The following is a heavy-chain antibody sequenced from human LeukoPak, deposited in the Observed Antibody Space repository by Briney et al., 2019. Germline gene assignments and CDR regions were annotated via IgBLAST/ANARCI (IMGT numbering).Heavy chain of an antibody. CDR1: GLTFSSYS. CDR3: AKGGYDSSFQY. D-gene: IGHD3-22*01. Sequence: QTGGSLRLSCAASGLTFSSYSMTWVRQAPGKGLEWVSTIRASGGSTFYADSVKGRFIISRDNSKNTVLLQMDNLRAEDTALYYCAKGGYDSSFQYWGQGTLVTVSS. CDR2: IRASGGST. J-gene: IGHJ4*02. V-gene: IGHV3-23*01.